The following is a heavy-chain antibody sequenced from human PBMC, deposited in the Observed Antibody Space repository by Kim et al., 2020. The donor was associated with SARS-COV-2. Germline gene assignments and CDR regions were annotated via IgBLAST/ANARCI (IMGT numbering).Heavy chain of an antibody. D-gene: IGHD2-15*01. Sequence: GGSLRLSCAASGFTFSSYSMNWVRQAPGKGLEWVSSISSSSSYIYYADSVKGRFTISRDNAKNSLYLQMNSLRAEDTAVYYCARDSCSGGSCYPYYYYYGMDVWGQGTTVTVSS. CDR1: GFTFSSYS. J-gene: IGHJ6*02. CDR2: ISSSSSYI. CDR3: ARDSCSGGSCYPYYYYYGMDV. V-gene: IGHV3-21*01.